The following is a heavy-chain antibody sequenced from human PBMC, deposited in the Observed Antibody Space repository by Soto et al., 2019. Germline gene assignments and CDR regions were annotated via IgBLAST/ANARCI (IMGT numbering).Heavy chain of an antibody. Sequence: GGSLRLSCAASGFTVSSNYMSWVRQAPGKGLEWVSVIYSGGSTYYADSVKGRFTISRDNSKNTLYLQMNSLRAEDTAVYYCARDNGTGYDYVWGSYWVKFYYYYGMDVWGQGTTVTVSS. D-gene: IGHD3-16*01. V-gene: IGHV3-66*01. J-gene: IGHJ6*02. CDR2: IYSGGST. CDR1: GFTVSSNY. CDR3: ARDNGTGYDYVWGSYWVKFYYYYGMDV.